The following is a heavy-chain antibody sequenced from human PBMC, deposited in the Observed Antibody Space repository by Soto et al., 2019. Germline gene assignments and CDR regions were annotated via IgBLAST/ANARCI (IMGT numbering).Heavy chain of an antibody. V-gene: IGHV3-30-3*01. CDR3: ARGTDDYGDRRKLPTN. D-gene: IGHD4-17*01. CDR1: GFTFSSYA. J-gene: IGHJ4*02. CDR2: ISYDGSNK. Sequence: GGSLRLSCAASGFTFSSYAMHWVRQAPGKGLEWVAVISYDGSNKYYADSVKGRFTISIDTAYMELSSLRSDDTAVYFCARGTDDYGDRRKLPTNWGQGTPVTVSS.